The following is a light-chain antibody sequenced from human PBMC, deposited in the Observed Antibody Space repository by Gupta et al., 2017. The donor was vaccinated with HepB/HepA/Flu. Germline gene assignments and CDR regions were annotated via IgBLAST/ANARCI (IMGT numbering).Light chain of an antibody. J-gene: IGKJ2*01. Sequence: DVVMTQCPLSLPVTLGQPASISCRSSQSLVYSDGNTYLDWFEQRPGEAPRRLIYKVSIRNSVVKDKFSGSGDGTDVTVKIISGEVEDVGVYSCTQRTHGHPKNTFGQGTKMEIK. CDR1: QSLVYSDGNTY. CDR3: TQRTHGHPKNT. CDR2: KVS. V-gene: IGKV2-30*01.